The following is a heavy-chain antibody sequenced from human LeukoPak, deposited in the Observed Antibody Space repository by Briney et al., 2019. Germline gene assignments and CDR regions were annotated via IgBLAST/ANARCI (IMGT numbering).Heavy chain of an antibody. CDR2: INRDGGEK. Sequence: PGGSLRLSCAASGFTFSSYWVSWVRQAPGKGLEWVANINRDGGEKYHVDSVKGRFTISRDNAKNSLYLQMNSLRTEDTAIYYCARAPEGSGSSYYFDYWGQGTLVTVSS. CDR1: GFTFSSYW. D-gene: IGHD3-10*01. V-gene: IGHV3-7*01. CDR3: ARAPEGSGSSYYFDY. J-gene: IGHJ4*02.